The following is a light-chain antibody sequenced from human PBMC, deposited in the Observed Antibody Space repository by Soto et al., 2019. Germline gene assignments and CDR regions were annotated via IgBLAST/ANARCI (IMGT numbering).Light chain of an antibody. CDR2: AAS. CDR3: QQCDNWPPLT. V-gene: IGKV3-11*01. Sequence: EIGLTQSPATLSLSPGERATLSCRASQSVSRSLAWYQQKPGQAPRLLIFAASNRAAGVPARFSGSGSGTDFTLTISSLEPEDFAVYYCQQCDNWPPLTFGGGTKVEIK. J-gene: IGKJ4*01. CDR1: QSVSRS.